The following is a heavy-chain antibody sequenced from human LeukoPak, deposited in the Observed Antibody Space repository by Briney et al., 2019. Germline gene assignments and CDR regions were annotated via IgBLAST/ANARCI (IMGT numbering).Heavy chain of an antibody. D-gene: IGHD1-26*01. CDR1: GYSFTSYW. V-gene: IGHV5-51*01. J-gene: IGHJ4*02. CDR2: IYPGDSDT. Sequence: GESLKISCKGSGYSFTSYWIGWVRQMPGKGLEWMGIIYPGDSDTRYSPSFQGQVTISADKSISTAYLQWSSLKASDTAMYYCARYPLGASRGASPDYWGQGTLVTVSS. CDR3: ARYPLGASRGASPDY.